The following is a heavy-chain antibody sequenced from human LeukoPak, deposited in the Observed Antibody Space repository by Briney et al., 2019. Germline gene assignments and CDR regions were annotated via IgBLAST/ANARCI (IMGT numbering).Heavy chain of an antibody. D-gene: IGHD6-13*01. J-gene: IGHJ4*02. CDR1: GGSISSSSYY. CDR3: ARLLIAGTADY. Sequence: SETLSLTCTVSGGSISSSSYYWGWIRQPPGKGLEWIGSIYYSGSTYYNPSLKSRVTISVDTSKNQFPLKLSSVTAADTAVYYCARLLIAGTADYWGQGTLVTVSS. V-gene: IGHV4-39*01. CDR2: IYYSGST.